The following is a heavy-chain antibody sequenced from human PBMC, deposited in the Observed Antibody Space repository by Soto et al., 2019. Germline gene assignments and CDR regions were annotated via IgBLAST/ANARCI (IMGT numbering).Heavy chain of an antibody. CDR3: VRDYYDSIVYYYGWFAP. CDR2: ISAYNGNT. D-gene: IGHD3-22*01. CDR1: GYTFTSYG. J-gene: IGHJ5*02. Sequence: GASVKVSCKASGYTFTSYGISWVRQAPGQGLEWKGWISAYNGNTNYAQKHQGRVTITTDTSTSTAYMELRSLRSDDTAVYFCVRDYYDSIVYYYGWFAPWGQGTLVTVSS. V-gene: IGHV1-18*01.